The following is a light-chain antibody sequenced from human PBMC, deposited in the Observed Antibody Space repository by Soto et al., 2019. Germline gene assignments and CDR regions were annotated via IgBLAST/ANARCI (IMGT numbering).Light chain of an antibody. J-gene: IGKJ4*01. CDR1: QSISSY. V-gene: IGKV1-39*01. Sequence: DIQMTQSPSSLSASVGDRVTITCRASQSISSYLNWYQQKPGKAPKLLIYAASSLQSGVPSRFNGSWSGAGFNFSISSLQPEDFGTYYCQQSYSTLAFGGGNKV. CDR3: QQSYSTLA. CDR2: AAS.